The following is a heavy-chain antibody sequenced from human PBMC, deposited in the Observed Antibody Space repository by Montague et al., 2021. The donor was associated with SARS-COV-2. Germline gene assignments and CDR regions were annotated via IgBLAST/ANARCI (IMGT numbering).Heavy chain of an antibody. CDR2: IYYTGNT. J-gene: IGHJ3*01. CDR1: GGSFSDYY. D-gene: IGHD3-22*01. V-gene: IGHV4-34*01. CDR3: ARLKRYFDSSGSPSAFDF. Sequence: SETLSLTCAVYGGSFSDYYWSWIRQPPGKGLEWIGGIYYTGNTYYNPSXXSRVTISVVTSKNHFTLKLSSVTAAETAVYYCARLKRYFDSSGSPSAFDFWGQGTKVTVSS.